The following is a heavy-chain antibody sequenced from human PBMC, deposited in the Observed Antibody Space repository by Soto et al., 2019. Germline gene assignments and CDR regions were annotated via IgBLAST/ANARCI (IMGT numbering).Heavy chain of an antibody. D-gene: IGHD5-18*01. CDR3: PRAVDGYPTDY. J-gene: IGHJ4*02. CDR2: MFYSGTA. CDR1: GASISRGVYS. Sequence: PSDTLSLTCTVSGASISRGVYSWSWIRQHPGKGLEWIGYMFYSGTAHYNPSLQSRVTLSLDTFNNHFYLNLTSMTVADSAVYYCPRAVDGYPTDYWGQGTLVTVS. V-gene: IGHV4-31*03.